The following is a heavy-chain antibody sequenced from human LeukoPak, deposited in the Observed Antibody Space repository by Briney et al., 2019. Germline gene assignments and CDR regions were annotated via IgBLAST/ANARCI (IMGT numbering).Heavy chain of an antibody. CDR2: IWYDGSNK. CDR3: ARSIAAAGTDAFDI. CDR1: GFTFSSYG. V-gene: IGHV3-33*01. D-gene: IGHD6-13*01. J-gene: IGHJ3*02. Sequence: GGSLRLSCAASGFTFSSYGMHWVRQAPGKGLEWVAVIWYDGSNKYYADSVKGRFTISRDNSKNTLYLQMNSLRAEDTAVYYCARSIAAAGTDAFDIWGQGTMVTVSS.